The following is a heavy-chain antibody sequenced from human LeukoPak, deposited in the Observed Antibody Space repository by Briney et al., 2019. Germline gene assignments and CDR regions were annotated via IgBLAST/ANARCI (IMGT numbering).Heavy chain of an antibody. CDR1: RFSFSNSW. Sequence: SGGSLRLSCAASRFSFSNSWMHWVRQTPGKGLEWVSSIRGDGGDTTYADSVKGRFTISRDNAKNTLYLQMNSLRADDTAVYYCVRDRFLEWNDGVGEDFFYLDVWGTGTTVTVSS. CDR2: IRGDGGDT. J-gene: IGHJ6*03. CDR3: VRDRFLEWNDGVGEDFFYLDV. V-gene: IGHV3-74*01. D-gene: IGHD3-3*01.